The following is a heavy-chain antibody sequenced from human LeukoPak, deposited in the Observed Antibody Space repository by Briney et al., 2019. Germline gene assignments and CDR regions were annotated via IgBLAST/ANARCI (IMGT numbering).Heavy chain of an antibody. D-gene: IGHD6-13*01. J-gene: IGHJ6*02. V-gene: IGHV3-30-3*01. CDR3: ARVKAAAGFRTYYYGMDV. Sequence: GGSLRLSCAASGFTFSSYAMHWVRQAPGKGLEWVAVISYDGSNKYYADSVKGRFTIFRDNSKNTLYLQMNSLRAEDTAVYYCARVKAAAGFRTYYYGMDVWGQGTTVTVSS. CDR1: GFTFSSYA. CDR2: ISYDGSNK.